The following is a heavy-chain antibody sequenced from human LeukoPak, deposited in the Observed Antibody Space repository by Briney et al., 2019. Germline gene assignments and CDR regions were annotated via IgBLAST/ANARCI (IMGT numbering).Heavy chain of an antibody. J-gene: IGHJ5*02. V-gene: IGHV3-23*01. CDR1: GFTFNNYA. CDR3: AKSGSSSWDWFDP. D-gene: IGHD2-2*01. CDR2: VTGDGLTT. Sequence: GGSLRLSCAASGFTFNNYAMNWVRQAPGKGLEWVSIVTGDGLTTNYAGSVRGRFTISRDNSKNRVHLQMSSLRAEDTAVYYCAKSGSSSWDWFDPWGQGTLVTVSS.